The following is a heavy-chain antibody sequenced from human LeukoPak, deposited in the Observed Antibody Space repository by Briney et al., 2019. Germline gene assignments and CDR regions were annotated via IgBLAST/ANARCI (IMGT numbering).Heavy chain of an antibody. CDR2: INPNSGGT. J-gene: IGHJ4*02. V-gene: IGHV1-2*02. Sequence: ASVKVSCKVSGYALTELSMHWVRQAPGQGLEWMGWINPNSGGTNYAQKFQGRVTMTRDTSISTAYMELSRLRSDDTAVYYCARLYSSSNFDYWGQGTLVTVSS. D-gene: IGHD6-6*01. CDR3: ARLYSSSNFDY. CDR1: GYALTELS.